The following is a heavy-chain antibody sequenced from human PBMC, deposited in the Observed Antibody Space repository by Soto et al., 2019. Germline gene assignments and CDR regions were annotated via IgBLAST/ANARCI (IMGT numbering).Heavy chain of an antibody. J-gene: IGHJ4*02. Sequence: QVQLQESGPGLVKPSQTLSLTCTVSGGSISSGDYYWSWIRQPPGKGLEWIGYIYYSGSTYYNPSPKGRVTISVDTSKNQFSLKLSSVTAADTAVYYCARVQGGGGAMVHNYWGQGTLVTVSS. CDR2: IYYSGST. D-gene: IGHD5-18*01. V-gene: IGHV4-30-4*01. CDR3: ARVQGGGGAMVHNY. CDR1: GGSISSGDYY.